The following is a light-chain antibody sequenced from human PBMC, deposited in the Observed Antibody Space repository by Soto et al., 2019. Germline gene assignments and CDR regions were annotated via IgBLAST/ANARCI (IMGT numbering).Light chain of an antibody. CDR1: SSDVGSYNL. V-gene: IGLV2-23*02. CDR2: EVS. CDR3: CSYAGSSTYV. J-gene: IGLJ1*01. Sequence: QSVLTQPASVSGSPGQSITISCTGTSSDVGSYNLVSWYQQHPGKAPKLMIYEVSKRPSGVSNRFSGSKSGNTASLTISGLQAEDEGDYYCCSYAGSSTYVFGTATQLTVL.